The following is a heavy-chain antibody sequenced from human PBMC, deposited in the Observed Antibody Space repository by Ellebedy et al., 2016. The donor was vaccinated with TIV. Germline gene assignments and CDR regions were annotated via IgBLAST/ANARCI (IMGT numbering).Heavy chain of an antibody. CDR3: ARDPLNRGLLESWLTPPDY. V-gene: IGHV1-18*01. D-gene: IGHD3-10*01. Sequence: AASVKVSCKTSGYTFTDYGVSWVRQAPGQGLEYVGWISGQKGDTKYGHNFQGRITMTTDTSTGTAYMELRSLRSDDTAIYYGARDPLNRGLLESWLTPPDYWGQGTLITVSS. CDR1: GYTFTDYG. J-gene: IGHJ4*02. CDR2: ISGQKGDT.